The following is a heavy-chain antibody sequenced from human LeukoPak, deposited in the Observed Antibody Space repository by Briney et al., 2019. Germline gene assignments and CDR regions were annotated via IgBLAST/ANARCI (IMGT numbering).Heavy chain of an antibody. V-gene: IGHV4-39*02. CDR2: IYYSWDT. J-gene: IGHJ4*02. D-gene: IGHD3-22*01. CDR1: GGSISSTSYY. Sequence: SETLSLTCTVSGGSISSTSYYWGWIRQPPGKGLEWIGSIYYSWDTYYNPSLKSRVTISVDTSKNQFSLKLSSVTAADTAVYYCAREIYYDSSGYLFSGYWGQGTLVTVSS. CDR3: AREIYYDSSGYLFSGY.